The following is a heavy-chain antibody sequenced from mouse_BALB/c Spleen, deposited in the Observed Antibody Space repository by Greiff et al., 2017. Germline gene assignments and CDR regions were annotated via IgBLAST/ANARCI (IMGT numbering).Heavy chain of an antibody. CDR3: ARAYDYDGAWFAY. CDR2: INPYNGDT. V-gene: IGHV1-20*02. D-gene: IGHD2-4*01. CDR1: GYSFTGYF. J-gene: IGHJ3*01. Sequence: VQLKQSGPELVKPGASVKISCKASGYSFTGYFMNWVMQSHGKSLEWIGRINPYNGDTFYNQKFKGKATLTVDKSSSTAHMELRSLASEDSAVYYCARAYDYDGAWFAYWGQGTLVTVSA.